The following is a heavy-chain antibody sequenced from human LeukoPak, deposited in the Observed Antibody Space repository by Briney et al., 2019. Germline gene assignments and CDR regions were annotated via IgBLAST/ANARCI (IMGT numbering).Heavy chain of an antibody. CDR3: ARGYDILTGYYRFDY. Sequence: SETPSLTCTVSGGSISSYYWSWIRQPPGKGLEWIGYIRYTASTKYNPSLKSRVTMSLDTSKNQFSLKLSSLTAADTAVYYCARGYDILTGYYRFDYWGQGTLVTVSS. J-gene: IGHJ4*02. CDR1: GGSISSYY. CDR2: IRYTAST. V-gene: IGHV4-59*01. D-gene: IGHD3-9*01.